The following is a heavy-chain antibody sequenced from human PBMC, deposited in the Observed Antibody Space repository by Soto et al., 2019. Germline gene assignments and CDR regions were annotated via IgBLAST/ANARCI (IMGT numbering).Heavy chain of an antibody. CDR3: ARGGPKYCSGGSCYSFAFGWFDP. J-gene: IGHJ5*02. Sequence: GASVKVSCKASGYTFTSYGISWVRQAPGQGLEWMGWISAYNGNTNYAQKLQGRVTMTTDTSTSTAYMELRSLRSGDTAVYYCARGGPKYCSGGSCYSFAFGWFDPWGQGTLVTVSS. CDR1: GYTFTSYG. V-gene: IGHV1-18*04. CDR2: ISAYNGNT. D-gene: IGHD2-15*01.